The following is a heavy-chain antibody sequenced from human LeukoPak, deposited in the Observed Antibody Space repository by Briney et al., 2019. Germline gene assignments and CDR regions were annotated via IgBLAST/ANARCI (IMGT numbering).Heavy chain of an antibody. Sequence: PGGSLRLSCVASGFTFSDSYMSWGRQTPERGLECISYIGGSGRDIKYADSVKGRFTISRDNAKNALYLQMNSLRAEDTAVYYCAKTARAYEYWGQGTQVTVSS. D-gene: IGHD2-21*01. CDR3: AKTARAYEY. V-gene: IGHV3-11*01. J-gene: IGHJ4*02. CDR2: IGGSGRDI. CDR1: GFTFSDSY.